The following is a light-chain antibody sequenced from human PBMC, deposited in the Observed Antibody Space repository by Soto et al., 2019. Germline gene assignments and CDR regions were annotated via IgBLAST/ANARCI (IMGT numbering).Light chain of an antibody. J-gene: IGKJ5*01. CDR3: QQRNIWPPVT. V-gene: IGKV3-11*01. Sequence: PGERATLSCSASPSVTNYLAWYQQKPGQPPRLLIYGAFNRAAGIPARFSGSGSGTDFTLTISSLEPEDSAVYYCQQRNIWPPVTFGQRTRLEI. CDR1: PSVTNY. CDR2: GAF.